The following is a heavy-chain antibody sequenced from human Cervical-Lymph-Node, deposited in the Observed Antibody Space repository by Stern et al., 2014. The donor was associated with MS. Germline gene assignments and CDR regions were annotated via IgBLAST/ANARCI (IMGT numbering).Heavy chain of an antibody. CDR1: GYTLTEFS. J-gene: IGHJ6*02. D-gene: IGHD3-3*01. Sequence: QVQLVESGAEVKKPGASVKVSCKVSGYTLTEFSMHWVRQAPGKGLEWMGGFDPDDGATIYGQKFQGRVTMTGDTSTDTAYMGLLSLRSEDTAVYYCATDRDDFRSGYSAPTKGYGLDVWGQGTTVTVTS. CDR3: ATDRDDFRSGYSAPTKGYGLDV. V-gene: IGHV1-24*01. CDR2: FDPDDGAT.